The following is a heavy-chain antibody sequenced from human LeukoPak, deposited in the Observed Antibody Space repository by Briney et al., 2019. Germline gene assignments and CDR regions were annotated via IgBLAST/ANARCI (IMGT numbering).Heavy chain of an antibody. D-gene: IGHD5-24*01. J-gene: IGHJ4*02. CDR1: GYSFTSYW. CDR2: IYPGDSDT. CDR3: ARSCRDGYRDSDY. Sequence: GESLKVSCKGSGYSFTSYWIGWVRQMPGKGLEWMGIIYPGDSDTRYSPSFQGQVTISADKSISTAYLQWSSLKASDTAMYFCARSCRDGYRDSDYWGQGTLVTVSS. V-gene: IGHV5-51*01.